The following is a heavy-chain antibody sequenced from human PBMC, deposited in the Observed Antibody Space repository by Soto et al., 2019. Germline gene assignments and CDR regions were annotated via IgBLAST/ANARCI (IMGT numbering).Heavy chain of an antibody. CDR2: ISWISSIT. D-gene: IGHD3-16*01. Sequence: GGSLGPSFAASGFNFYNYTMHWVRRAPGKGLEWVSTISWISSITASADSVKDRFTISRDNAKNSMYLQMNSLRADDTAVYYCARLKPLSIIDGDYYGMDVWGQGTTVTVSS. J-gene: IGHJ6*02. CDR3: ARLKPLSIIDGDYYGMDV. V-gene: IGHV3-9*01. CDR1: GFNFYNYT.